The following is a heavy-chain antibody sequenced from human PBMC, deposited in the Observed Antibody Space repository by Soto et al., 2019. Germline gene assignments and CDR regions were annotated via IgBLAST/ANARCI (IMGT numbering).Heavy chain of an antibody. J-gene: IGHJ6*02. CDR1: GGSISSGDHY. V-gene: IGHV4-30-4*01. D-gene: IGHD5-18*01. CDR3: ARALIQLWPHYYYGMDV. Sequence: SETLSLTCTVSGGSISSGDHYWSWIRQPPGKGLEWIGYIYYSGTTYYNPSLKSRVTISVDTSENQSSLKANSVTAADTAVYYCARALIQLWPHYYYGMDVWGQGTTVTVSS. CDR2: IYYSGTT.